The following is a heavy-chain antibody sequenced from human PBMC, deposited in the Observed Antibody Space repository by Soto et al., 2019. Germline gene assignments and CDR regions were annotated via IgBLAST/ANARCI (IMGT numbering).Heavy chain of an antibody. CDR3: ARENYGGKLYYFDY. CDR2: IWYDGSNI. Sequence: GGSLRLSCAASGFTFSSYGMHWVRQAPGKGLEWVAVIWYDGSNIYYADSVKGRFTISRDNSKNTLYLQMNGLRAEDTAVYYCARENYGGKLYYFDYWGQGTLVTVSS. V-gene: IGHV3-33*01. J-gene: IGHJ4*02. D-gene: IGHD4-17*01. CDR1: GFTFSSYG.